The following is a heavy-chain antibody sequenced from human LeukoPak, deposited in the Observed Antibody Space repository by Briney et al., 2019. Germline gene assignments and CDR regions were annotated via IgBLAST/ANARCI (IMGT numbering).Heavy chain of an antibody. CDR3: ARDNNWGFDY. CDR1: GFIFSDYS. Sequence: GGSLRLSCAVSGFIFSDYSMNWVRQAPGKGLGWVSNIRGSGSGSGSGMYYADSVKGRFTISRDDAKNSLYLQMSSLRAEDTAFYYCARDNNWGFDYWGQGALVTVSS. J-gene: IGHJ4*02. CDR2: IRGSGSGSGSGM. V-gene: IGHV3-48*04. D-gene: IGHD7-27*01.